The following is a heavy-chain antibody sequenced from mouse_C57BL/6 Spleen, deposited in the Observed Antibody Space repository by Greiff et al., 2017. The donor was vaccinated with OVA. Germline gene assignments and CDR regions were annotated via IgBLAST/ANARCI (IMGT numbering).Heavy chain of an antibody. Sequence: EVKLMESGGDLVKPGGSLKLSCEASGFTFSIYGMSWVRQTPDKRLEWVATISSGGSYTYYTERVKGRFHFSRDNAKNTLYLQMSSLKSEDTAMYYCARQGVRGYFDYWGQGTTLTVSS. CDR3: ARQGVRGYFDY. D-gene: IGHD2-14*01. CDR2: ISSGGSYT. CDR1: GFTFSIYG. V-gene: IGHV5-6*01. J-gene: IGHJ2*01.